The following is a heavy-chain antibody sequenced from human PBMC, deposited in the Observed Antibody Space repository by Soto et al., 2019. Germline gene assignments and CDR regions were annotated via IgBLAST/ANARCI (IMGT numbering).Heavy chain of an antibody. Sequence: GGSLRLSCAASGFTFGSYWMSWVRQTPGKGLEWLGTIMKDGSVKKYVDSVKGRFTVSRDNAKNSLYLQMDSLRVEDTAVYYCARVSVDDSGSSVNHYLDYWGHGTLVTVSS. CDR2: IMKDGSVK. J-gene: IGHJ4*01. V-gene: IGHV3-7*01. CDR3: ARVSVDDSGSSVNHYLDY. CDR1: GFTFGSYW. D-gene: IGHD3-10*01.